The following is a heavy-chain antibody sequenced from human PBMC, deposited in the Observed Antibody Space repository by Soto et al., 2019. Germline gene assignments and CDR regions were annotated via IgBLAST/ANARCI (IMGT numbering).Heavy chain of an antibody. J-gene: IGHJ1*01. V-gene: IGHV4-34*01. Sequence: SETLSLTCAVYGGSFSGYYWSWIRQPPGKGLEWIGEINHSGSTNYNPSLKSRVTISVETSKNQFSLKLSSVTAADTAVYYCARGVKLAAAGRRVFQHWGQGTLVTVSS. CDR2: INHSGST. CDR1: GGSFSGYY. D-gene: IGHD6-13*01. CDR3: ARGVKLAAAGRRVFQH.